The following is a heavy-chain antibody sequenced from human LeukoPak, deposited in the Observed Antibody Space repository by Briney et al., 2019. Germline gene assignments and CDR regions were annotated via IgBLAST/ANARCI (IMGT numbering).Heavy chain of an antibody. CDR3: ARRGSHCSGSSCYGTFDY. V-gene: IGHV1-2*02. D-gene: IGHD2-15*01. CDR2: INPNSGGT. Sequence: ASVKVSCKASRYTFTGYYMHWVRQAPGQGLEWMGWINPNSGGTNYAQKFQGRVTMTRDTSISTAYMELSSLRSDDTAVYYCARRGSHCSGSSCYGTFDYWGQGTLVTVSS. J-gene: IGHJ4*02. CDR1: RYTFTGYY.